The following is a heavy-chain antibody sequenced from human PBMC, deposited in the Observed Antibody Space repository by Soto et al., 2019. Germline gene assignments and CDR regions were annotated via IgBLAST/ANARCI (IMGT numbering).Heavy chain of an antibody. J-gene: IGHJ3*02. Sequence: SVRVSCKASGGTFSSYAISWVRQAPGQGLEWMGGIIPIFGTANYAQKFQGRVTITADESTSTAYMELSSLRSEDTAVYYCARDLVAARLPSDFDIWGQGTMVTVSS. V-gene: IGHV1-69*13. CDR2: IIPIFGTA. D-gene: IGHD6-6*01. CDR1: GGTFSSYA. CDR3: ARDLVAARLPSDFDI.